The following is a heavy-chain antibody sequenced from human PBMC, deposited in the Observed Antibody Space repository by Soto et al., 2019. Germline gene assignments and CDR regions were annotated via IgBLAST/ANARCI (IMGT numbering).Heavy chain of an antibody. CDR3: AREDPRGDVEMATRY. CDR2: IIPILGIA. Sequence: GASVKVSCKASGGTFSSYTISWVRQAPGQGLEWMGRIIPILGIANYAQKFQGRVTITADESTSTAYMELSSLRSEDTAVYYCAREDPRGDVEMATRYWGQGTLVTVSS. D-gene: IGHD5-12*01. CDR1: GGTFSSYT. J-gene: IGHJ4*02. V-gene: IGHV1-69*04.